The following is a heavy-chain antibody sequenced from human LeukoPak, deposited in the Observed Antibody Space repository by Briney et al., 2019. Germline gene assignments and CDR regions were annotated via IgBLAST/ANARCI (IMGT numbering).Heavy chain of an antibody. CDR3: ARDLSMVRGPLDY. Sequence: GGSLRLSCAASGFIFITYGMHWVRQAPGKGRGWVAVIWYDGMDIYYADSVQGPFTISRDNYKNTLYLQVNSLRAEDTAVYYCARDLSMVRGPLDYWGQGTLVTVSS. V-gene: IGHV3-33*01. J-gene: IGHJ4*02. CDR1: GFIFITYG. D-gene: IGHD3-10*01. CDR2: IWYDGMDI.